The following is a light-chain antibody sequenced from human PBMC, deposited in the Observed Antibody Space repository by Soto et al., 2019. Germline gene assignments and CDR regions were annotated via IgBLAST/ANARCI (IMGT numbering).Light chain of an antibody. J-gene: IGKJ4*01. CDR3: QHYDTLPLT. Sequence: DIQMTQSPSSLSASVGDRVTITCQASQDISNYLNWYQQKPGKAPKLLIYDASNLETGVPSRFSGSGSGTDFTFTISSLQAGDIATYYCQHYDTLPLTFGGGTKVEIK. CDR1: QDISNY. CDR2: DAS. V-gene: IGKV1-33*01.